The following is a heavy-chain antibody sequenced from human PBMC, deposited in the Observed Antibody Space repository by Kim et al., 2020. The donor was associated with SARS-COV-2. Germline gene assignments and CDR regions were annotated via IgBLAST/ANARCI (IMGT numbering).Heavy chain of an antibody. D-gene: IGHD6-25*01. V-gene: IGHV3-23*01. CDR3: ASRAGYSSGWHFDI. Sequence: GGSLRLSCAASGFTFSSYAMSWVRQAAGKGLECVSAISGSGGNTFYADSVKGRFTISRDNSKNTLYLQMNSLRAEDTAVYYCASRAGYSSGWHFDIWGQGTMVTVSS. CDR1: GFTFSSYA. J-gene: IGHJ3*02. CDR2: ISGSGGNT.